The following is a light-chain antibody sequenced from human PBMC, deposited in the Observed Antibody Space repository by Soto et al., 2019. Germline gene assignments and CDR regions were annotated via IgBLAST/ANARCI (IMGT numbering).Light chain of an antibody. CDR2: AAS. J-gene: IGKJ4*01. V-gene: IGKV1-39*01. CDR3: QQSYSTLPLT. CDR1: QSISSY. Sequence: DIQMTQSPSSLSASVGDRVTITCRASQSISSYLNWYQQKPGKAPKLLIYAASSLQSGVPSRFSGSGSGTYFTLTISSLQPEAFATYYCQQSYSTLPLTFGGGTKVEIK.